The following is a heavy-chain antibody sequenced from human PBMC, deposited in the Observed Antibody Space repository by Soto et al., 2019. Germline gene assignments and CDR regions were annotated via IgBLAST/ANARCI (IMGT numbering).Heavy chain of an antibody. CDR2: IYWNDDK. Sequence: SGPTLVNPTQTLTLTCTFSGFSLSTSGVGVGWIRQPPGKALEWLALIYWNDDKRYSPSLKSRLTITKDTSKNQVVLTMTNMDPVDTATYYCAHRQLSTPYYYDSSGYPDDYWGQGTLVTSPQ. CDR3: AHRQLSTPYYYDSSGYPDDY. D-gene: IGHD3-22*01. V-gene: IGHV2-5*01. J-gene: IGHJ4*02. CDR1: GFSLSTSGVG.